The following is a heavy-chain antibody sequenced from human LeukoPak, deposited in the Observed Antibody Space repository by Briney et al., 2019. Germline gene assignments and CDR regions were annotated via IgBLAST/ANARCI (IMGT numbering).Heavy chain of an antibody. V-gene: IGHV3-21*01. D-gene: IGHD4-17*01. CDR2: ISSSSNYI. J-gene: IGHJ4*02. Sequence: GGSLRLSCAASGFTFGSYAMNWVRQAPGKGLDWVSSISSSSNYIYYADSVKGRFTISRDNAKNSLYLQMNSLRPEDTAVYYCAREGYGDPFDYWGQGTLVTVSS. CDR1: GFTFGSYA. CDR3: AREGYGDPFDY.